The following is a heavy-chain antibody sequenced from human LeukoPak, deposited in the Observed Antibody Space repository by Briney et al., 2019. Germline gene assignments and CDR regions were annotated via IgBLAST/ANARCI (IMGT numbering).Heavy chain of an antibody. V-gene: IGHV3-23*01. D-gene: IGHD5-12*01. Sequence: GGSLRLSCAASGFTFSSYAMSWVRQAPGKGLEWVSDINGSGGNTYYADSVRGRFTISRDNAKNSLYLQMNSLRAEDTAVYYCARAVGYSGFSDYWGQGTLVTVSS. CDR1: GFTFSSYA. J-gene: IGHJ4*02. CDR2: INGSGGNT. CDR3: ARAVGYSGFSDY.